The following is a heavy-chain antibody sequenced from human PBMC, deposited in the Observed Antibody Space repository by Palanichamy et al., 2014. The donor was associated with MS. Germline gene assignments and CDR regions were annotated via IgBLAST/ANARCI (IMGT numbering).Heavy chain of an antibody. CDR1: GGSISSYY. D-gene: IGHD3-22*01. CDR2: IYTSGST. CDR3: ARDSYYYDSSGYYSFDY. V-gene: IGHV4-4*07. Sequence: QVQLQESGPGLVKPSETLSLTCTVSGGSISSYYWSWIRQPAGKGLEWIGRIYTSGSTNYNPSLKSRVTMSVDTSKNQFSLKLSSVTIADTAVYYCARDSYYYDSSGYYSFDYWGQGTLVTVSS. J-gene: IGHJ4*02.